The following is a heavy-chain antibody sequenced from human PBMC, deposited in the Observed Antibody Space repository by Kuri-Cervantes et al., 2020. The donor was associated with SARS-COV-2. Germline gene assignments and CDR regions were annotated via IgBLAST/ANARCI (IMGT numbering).Heavy chain of an antibody. CDR2: IYYSGST. CDR1: GGSFSGYY. Sequence: ETLSLTCAVYGGSFSGYYWSWIRQPPGKGLEWIGYIYYSGSTNYNPSLKSRVTISVDTSKNQFSLKLSSVTTADTAVYYCARELGLTTVNWFDPWGQGTLVTVSS. J-gene: IGHJ5*02. V-gene: IGHV4-59*01. CDR3: ARELGLTTVNWFDP. D-gene: IGHD4-17*01.